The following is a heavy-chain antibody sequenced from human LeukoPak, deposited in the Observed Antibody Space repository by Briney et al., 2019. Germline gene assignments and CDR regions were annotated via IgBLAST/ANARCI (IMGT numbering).Heavy chain of an antibody. V-gene: IGHV1-18*01. CDR3: ARDRSDYYDSIGYENWFDP. D-gene: IGHD3-22*01. CDR2: ISAYNGNT. Sequence: ASVKVSCKASGYTFTSYSISWVRQAPGQGLEWMGWISAYNGNTNYAQKLRGRVTMTTDTSTSTAYMELRSLRSDDTAVYYCARDRSDYYDSIGYENWFDPWGQGTLVTVSS. J-gene: IGHJ5*02. CDR1: GYTFTSYS.